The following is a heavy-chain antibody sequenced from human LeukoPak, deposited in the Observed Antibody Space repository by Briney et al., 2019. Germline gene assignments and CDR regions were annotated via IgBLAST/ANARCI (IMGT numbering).Heavy chain of an antibody. J-gene: IGHJ3*02. CDR1: GGSISSSSYY. CDR3: ARGEVSSYDAFDI. Sequence: SETLSLTCTVSGGSISSSSYYWGWIRQPPGKGLEWIGSIYYSGSTYYNPSLKSRVTISVDTSKNQFSLKLSSVTAADTAVYYCARGEVSSYDAFDIWGQGTMVTVSS. V-gene: IGHV4-39*07. D-gene: IGHD1-26*01. CDR2: IYYSGST.